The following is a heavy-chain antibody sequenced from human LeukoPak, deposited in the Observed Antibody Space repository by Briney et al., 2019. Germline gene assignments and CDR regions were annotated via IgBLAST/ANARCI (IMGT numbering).Heavy chain of an antibody. D-gene: IGHD2-2*01. CDR2: ISSSGSTI. Sequence: GGSLRLSCVASGFSLSDHYMSWFRQAPGKGLEWVSYISSSGSTIYYADSAKGRFTISRDNAKNSLYLQMNSLRAEDTAMYYCARRSCISGFDYWGQGTLVTVSS. J-gene: IGHJ4*02. CDR3: ARRSCISGFDY. V-gene: IGHV3-11*01. CDR1: GFSLSDHY.